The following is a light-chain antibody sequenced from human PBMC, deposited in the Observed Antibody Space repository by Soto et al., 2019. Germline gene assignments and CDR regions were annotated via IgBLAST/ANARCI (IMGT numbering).Light chain of an antibody. V-gene: IGKV1-5*03. CDR2: RAS. Sequence: DIQMTQSPSTLSASVGDRVTITCRASQSIDSWLAWYQQKPGKAPKLLIYRASSLESGVPSRFSGSRSGTEFTLTISSLQPDDFAIYYCQQYKTYMYTFAQGTKLEIK. J-gene: IGKJ2*01. CDR1: QSIDSW. CDR3: QQYKTYMYT.